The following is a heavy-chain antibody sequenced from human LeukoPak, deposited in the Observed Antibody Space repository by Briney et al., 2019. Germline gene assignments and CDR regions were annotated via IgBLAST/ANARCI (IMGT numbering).Heavy chain of an antibody. J-gene: IGHJ5*02. Sequence: SVKDSCKAFGGTFSSYAISWVRQAPGQGLEWMAGIIPIFGAANYAQKFQGRVTITADESTSTAYMELSSLKSEDTAVYYCARAPFNRITMVRGVIGWFDPWGQGTLVTVSS. D-gene: IGHD3-10*01. CDR2: IIPIFGAA. CDR1: GGTFSSYA. CDR3: ARAPFNRITMVRGVIGWFDP. V-gene: IGHV1-69*13.